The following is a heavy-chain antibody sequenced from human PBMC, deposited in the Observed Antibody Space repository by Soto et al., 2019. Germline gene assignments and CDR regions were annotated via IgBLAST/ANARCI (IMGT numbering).Heavy chain of an antibody. CDR1: GRTFSINADF. J-gene: IGHJ4*02. Sequence: QSLTCTVSGRTFSINADFWYLAWIRQPPGKGLEWIGSIDNGGNTYYNPPLKSRVIISADTSKNQFSLSLNSVTAADTAVYYCVTRSLLVAPTWGQGILVTVSS. CDR2: IDNGGNT. CDR3: VTRSLLVAPT. V-gene: IGHV4-39*01. D-gene: IGHD2-21*01.